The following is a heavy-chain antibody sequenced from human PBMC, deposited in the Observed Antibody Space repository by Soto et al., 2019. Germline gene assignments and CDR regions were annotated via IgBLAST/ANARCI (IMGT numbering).Heavy chain of an antibody. CDR2: INSDGSST. D-gene: IGHD3-10*01. J-gene: IGHJ6*02. Sequence: GGSLRLSCAASGFTFSSYWMHWVRQAPGKGLVWVSRINSDGSSTSYADSVKGRFTISRDNSKNTLYLQMNSLRAEDTAVYYCAKDRDYYGSGSYPYYYYGMDVWGQGTTVTVSS. CDR3: AKDRDYYGSGSYPYYYYGMDV. V-gene: IGHV3-74*01. CDR1: GFTFSSYW.